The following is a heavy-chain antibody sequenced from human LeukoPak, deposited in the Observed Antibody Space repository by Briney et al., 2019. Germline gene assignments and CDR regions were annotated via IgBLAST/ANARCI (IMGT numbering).Heavy chain of an antibody. D-gene: IGHD3-22*01. Sequence: SETLSRNCSVSGDSVSRSDSYWDWIRQPPGKGLEWIGTIDSSRRTYYSPSLMSRATMAVTRSTNQVSLTLRSVTAADTAVYYCARRRYYDGSGYLEWGQGTLLSVSS. CDR2: IDSSRRT. V-gene: IGHV4-39*01. J-gene: IGHJ1*01. CDR1: GDSVSRSDSY. CDR3: ARRRYYDGSGYLE.